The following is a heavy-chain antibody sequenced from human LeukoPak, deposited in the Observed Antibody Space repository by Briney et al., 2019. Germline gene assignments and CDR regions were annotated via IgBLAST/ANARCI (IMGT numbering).Heavy chain of an antibody. J-gene: IGHJ4*02. CDR2: ISGSGGST. CDR3: AKQSRSSGWYPIDY. D-gene: IGHD6-19*01. Sequence: GGSLRLSCAASGFTFSSCGMHWVRQAPGKGLEWVSAISGSGGSTYYADSVKGRFTISRDNSKNTLYLQMNSLRAEDTAVYYCAKQSRSSGWYPIDYWGQGTLVTVSS. V-gene: IGHV3-23*01. CDR1: GFTFSSCG.